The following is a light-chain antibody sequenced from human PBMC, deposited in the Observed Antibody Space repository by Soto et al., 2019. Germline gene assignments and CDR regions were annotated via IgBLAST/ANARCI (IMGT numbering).Light chain of an antibody. CDR3: QQYNAHPYT. V-gene: IGKV1-5*03. CDR1: QSIHSW. J-gene: IGKJ2*01. Sequence: DFQMTQSPSTLSASVEDRVTITCRASQSIHSWLAWYQQKPGTTPKLLIYRASTLQSGVPSRFVGSGSGTEFTLTINNLQPDDYASYFCQQYNAHPYTFGQGTKLEIK. CDR2: RAS.